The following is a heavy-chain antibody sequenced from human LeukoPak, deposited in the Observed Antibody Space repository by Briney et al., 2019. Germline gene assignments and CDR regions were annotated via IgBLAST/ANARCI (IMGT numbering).Heavy chain of an antibody. J-gene: IGHJ4*02. D-gene: IGHD2-15*01. CDR2: IYYSGST. CDR1: GGSISSGDYY. V-gene: IGHV4-30-4*02. CDR3: ASVRYCSGGSCYSSFDY. Sequence: PSETLSLTCTVSGGSISSGDYYWSWTRQPPGKGLEWIGYIYYSGSTYYNPSLKSRVTISVDTSKNQFSLKLSSVTAADTAIYYCASVRYCSGGSCYSSFDYWGQGALVTVSS.